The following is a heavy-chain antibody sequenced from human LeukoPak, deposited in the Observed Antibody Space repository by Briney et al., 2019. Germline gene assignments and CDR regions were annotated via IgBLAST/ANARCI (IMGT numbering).Heavy chain of an antibody. J-gene: IGHJ4*02. V-gene: IGHV4-34*01. CDR3: GRGERGVDY. CDR2: ISHSGST. CDR1: GGSFSGYY. Sequence: SETLSLTCAVYGGSFSGYYWGWIRQPPGKGLEWIASISHSGSTYYNPSLKSRVTISVDMSKNQFSLQLSSVTAADTAVYYCGRGERGVDYWGQGTLVTVSS. D-gene: IGHD2-8*01.